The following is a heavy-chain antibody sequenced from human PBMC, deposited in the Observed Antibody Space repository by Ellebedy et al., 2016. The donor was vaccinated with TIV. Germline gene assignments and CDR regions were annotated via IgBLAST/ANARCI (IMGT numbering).Heavy chain of an antibody. J-gene: IGHJ4*02. V-gene: IGHV3-23*01. CDR3: ARGTVAATFGDEGFDS. CDR1: GFTFSSYA. CDR2: ISGSGGTT. D-gene: IGHD2-15*01. Sequence: GGSLRLSCAASGFTFSSYAMNWVRQAPGKGLEWVSAISGSGGTTYYADSVKVRFSISRDNSKNTLYLQMNSLRAEDMAVYYCARGTVAATFGDEGFDSWGQGTLVTVSS.